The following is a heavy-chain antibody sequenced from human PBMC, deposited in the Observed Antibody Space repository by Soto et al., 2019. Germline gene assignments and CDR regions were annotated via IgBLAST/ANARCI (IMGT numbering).Heavy chain of an antibody. CDR1: GFTFSGSA. Sequence: GGSLRLSCAASGFTFSGSAMHWVRQASGKGLEWVGRIRSKANSYATAYAASVKGRFTISRDDSKNTAYLQMNSLKTEDTAVYYCTRRTFYYYGMDVWGQGTTVTVSS. CDR2: IRSKANSYAT. J-gene: IGHJ6*02. V-gene: IGHV3-73*01. CDR3: TRRTFYYYGMDV.